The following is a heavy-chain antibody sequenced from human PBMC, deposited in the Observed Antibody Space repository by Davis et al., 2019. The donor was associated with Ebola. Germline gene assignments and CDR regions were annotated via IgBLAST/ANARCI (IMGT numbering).Heavy chain of an antibody. Sequence: PSETLSLTCTVSGGSINKVGDYWSWIRQTPGKGLEYIGYVHYSGRTYANPSLKSRVTISSDTSNNQFFLKLTSMSAADTGVYYCARDRLPHGTDVWGQGTTVTVSS. D-gene: IGHD2-15*01. CDR2: VHYSGRT. CDR1: GGSINKVGDY. J-gene: IGHJ6*02. CDR3: ARDRLPHGTDV. V-gene: IGHV4-30-4*01.